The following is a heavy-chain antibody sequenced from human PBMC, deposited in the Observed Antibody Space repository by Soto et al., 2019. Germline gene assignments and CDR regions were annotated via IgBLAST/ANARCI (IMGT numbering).Heavy chain of an antibody. CDR2: ISYDGSNK. J-gene: IGHJ4*02. D-gene: IGHD2-8*01. V-gene: IGHV3-30-3*01. CDR1: GFTFSSYA. CDR3: ARQYCTNGVCIPVFDS. Sequence: QVQLVESGGGVVQPGRSLRLSCAASGFTFSSYAMHWVRQAPGKGLEWVAVISYDGSNKYYADSVKGRFTISRDNSKNTLYLQMNSLRAEDTAVYYCARQYCTNGVCIPVFDSWGQGTLVTVSS.